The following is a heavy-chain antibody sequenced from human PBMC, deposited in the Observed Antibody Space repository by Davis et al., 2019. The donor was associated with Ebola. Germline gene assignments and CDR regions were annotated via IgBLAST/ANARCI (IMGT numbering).Heavy chain of an antibody. D-gene: IGHD3-10*01. CDR1: GDSVSSGG. Sequence: HSQTLSLTCAISGDSVSSGGWNWIRQSPSRGLEWLGRTYYNSKWYNDYAVSVKSRITINPDTSKNQFSLQLNSVTPEDTAVYYCVRGWTRVGFDYWGQGTLVTVSS. V-gene: IGHV6-1*01. CDR2: TYYNSKWYN. J-gene: IGHJ4*02. CDR3: VRGWTRVGFDY.